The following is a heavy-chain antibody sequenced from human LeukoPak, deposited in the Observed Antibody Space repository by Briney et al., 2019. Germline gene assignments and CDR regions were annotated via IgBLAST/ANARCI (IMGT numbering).Heavy chain of an antibody. J-gene: IGHJ4*02. V-gene: IGHV3-9*01. Sequence: GGSLRLSCAASGFTFYDYAMHWVRQAPGKGLEWVSGISWNSGSIGYADSVKRRFTISRDNAKNSLYLQVNSLRAEDTALYYCAKDLRDGYNINYFDYSGQGTLVTVSS. D-gene: IGHD5-24*01. CDR2: ISWNSGSI. CDR3: AKDLRDGYNINYFDY. CDR1: GFTFYDYA.